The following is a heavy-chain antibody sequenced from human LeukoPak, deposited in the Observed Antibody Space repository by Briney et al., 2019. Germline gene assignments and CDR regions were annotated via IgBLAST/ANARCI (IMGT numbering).Heavy chain of an antibody. D-gene: IGHD3-3*01. CDR3: ARGILGNYDFWSGYYRSDGYYYYYYYMDV. CDR1: GGTFSSYA. J-gene: IGHJ6*03. Sequence: SVKVSCKASGGTFSSYAISWVRQAPGQGLEWMGGIIPIFGIANYAQKFQGRVTITTDESTSTAYMELSSLRSEDTAVYYCARGILGNYDFWSGYYRSDGYYYYYYYMDVWGKGTTVTVSS. CDR2: IIPIFGIA. V-gene: IGHV1-69*05.